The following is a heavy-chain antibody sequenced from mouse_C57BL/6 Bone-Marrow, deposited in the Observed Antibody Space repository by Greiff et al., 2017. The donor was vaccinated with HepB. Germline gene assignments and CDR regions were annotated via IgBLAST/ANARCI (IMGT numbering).Heavy chain of an antibody. J-gene: IGHJ2*01. V-gene: IGHV1-82*01. Sequence: QVQLQQSGPELVKPGASVKISGKASGYAFSSSGMNWVKQRPGKGLEWIGRIYPGDGDTNYNGKFKGKATLTADKSSSTAYMQLSSLTSEDSAVYFCARSSHFDYWGQGTTLTVSS. CDR2: IYPGDGDT. D-gene: IGHD1-1*01. CDR3: ARSSHFDY. CDR1: GYAFSSSG.